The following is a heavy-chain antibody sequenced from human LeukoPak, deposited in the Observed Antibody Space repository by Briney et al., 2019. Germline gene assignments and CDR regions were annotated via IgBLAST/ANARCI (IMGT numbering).Heavy chain of an antibody. V-gene: IGHV4-38-2*02. CDR1: GYSISSGYY. CDR2: IYHSGST. CDR3: ARDSPYSSSWT. D-gene: IGHD6-13*01. J-gene: IGHJ5*02. Sequence: SVTLSLTCAVSGYSISSGYYWGWIRQPPGKGLEWIGSIYHSGSTYYNPSLKSRVTISVDTSKNQFSLKLSSVTAADTAVYYCARDSPYSSSWTWGQGTLVTVSS.